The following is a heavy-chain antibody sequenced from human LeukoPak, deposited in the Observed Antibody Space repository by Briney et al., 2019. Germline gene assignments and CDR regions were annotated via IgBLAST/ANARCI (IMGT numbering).Heavy chain of an antibody. J-gene: IGHJ4*02. CDR3: AKQLGYCSDGSCYFPY. V-gene: IGHV3-23*01. Sequence: GSLRLSCAVSGFTFSNYAMSWVRQAPGKGLEWVSAISGSGDSTYYADSVKGRFTISRDNSKNTLYLQMNSLRAEDAAVYYCAKQLGYCSDGSCYFPYWGQGTLVTVSS. D-gene: IGHD2-15*01. CDR2: ISGSGDST. CDR1: GFTFSNYA.